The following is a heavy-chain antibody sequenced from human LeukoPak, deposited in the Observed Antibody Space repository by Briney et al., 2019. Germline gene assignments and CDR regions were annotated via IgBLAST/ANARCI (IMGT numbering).Heavy chain of an antibody. CDR1: GFSFSTYE. J-gene: IGHJ4*02. Sequence: GGSLRLSCADSGFSFSTYEMNWVRQAPGKGLEWVSYISSSGSSIYYADSAKGRFTISRDKAKNSLFLQMSRLRCEDTAVYYCAKGGWFFEHWGQGTLVTVSS. CDR2: ISSSGSSI. CDR3: AKGGWFFEH. D-gene: IGHD6-19*01. V-gene: IGHV3-48*03.